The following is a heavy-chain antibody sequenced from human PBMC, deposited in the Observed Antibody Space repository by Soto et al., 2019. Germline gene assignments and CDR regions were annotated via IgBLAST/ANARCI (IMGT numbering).Heavy chain of an antibody. V-gene: IGHV3-23*01. CDR1: GFTFSSYA. CDR3: AKSLVVVAAHPVAFDI. Sequence: GGSLRLSCAASGFTFSSYAMSWVRQAPGKGLEWVSAISGSGGSTYYADSVKGRFTISRDNSKNTLYLQMNSLRAEDTAVYYCAKSLVVVAAHPVAFDIWGQGTMVTVSS. D-gene: IGHD2-15*01. CDR2: ISGSGGST. J-gene: IGHJ3*02.